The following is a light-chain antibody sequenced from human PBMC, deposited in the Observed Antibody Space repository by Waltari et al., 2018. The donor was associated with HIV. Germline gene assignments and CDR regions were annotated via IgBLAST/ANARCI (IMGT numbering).Light chain of an antibody. CDR3: ATWDNSLRAM. V-gene: IGLV1-51*01. CDR2: ENN. Sequence: QSVLTQPPSVSAAPAPKVTLSCSGSHSTIGNDFVSWYQHLPGTAPKLLIYENNRRPSRIPDRFSASKTGTSATLGITGLQTGDEAIYYCATWDNSLRAMFGGGTKLTVL. CDR1: HSTIGNDF. J-gene: IGLJ3*02.